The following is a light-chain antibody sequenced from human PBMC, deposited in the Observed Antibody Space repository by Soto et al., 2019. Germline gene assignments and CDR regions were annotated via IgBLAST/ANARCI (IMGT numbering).Light chain of an antibody. V-gene: IGLV2-14*01. J-gene: IGLJ2*01. Sequence: QSALTQPASVSGSPGQSITISCTGTSSDVGGYNHISWYQQHPGKVPQLLIYNVSHRPSGVSNRFSGSKSGNTASLTISGLQAEDEADYHCRSYTTGSPYVVFGGGTKLTVL. CDR1: SSDVGGYNH. CDR2: NVS. CDR3: RSYTTGSPYVV.